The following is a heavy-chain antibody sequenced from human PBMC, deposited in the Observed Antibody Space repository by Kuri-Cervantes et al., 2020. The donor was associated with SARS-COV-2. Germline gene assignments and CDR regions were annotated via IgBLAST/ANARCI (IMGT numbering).Heavy chain of an antibody. Sequence: GSLRLSCTVSGGSISSSSYYWGWIRQPPGKGLEWIGSIYYSGSTYYNPFLKSRVTISVDTSKNQFSLKLSSVTAADTAVYYCARLGLGYCSSTSCYTRYSNGVDYYYYYGMDVWGQGTTVTVSS. CDR1: GGSISSSSYY. J-gene: IGHJ6*02. CDR2: IYYSGST. D-gene: IGHD2-2*02. CDR3: ARLGLGYCSSTSCYTRYSNGVDYYYYYGMDV. V-gene: IGHV4-39*01.